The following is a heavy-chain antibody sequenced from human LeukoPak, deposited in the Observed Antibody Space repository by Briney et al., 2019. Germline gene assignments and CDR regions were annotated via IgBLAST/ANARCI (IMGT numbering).Heavy chain of an antibody. CDR1: GGSFSGYY. D-gene: IGHD6-13*01. CDR3: ARGGPQLGPKGFDY. CDR2: INHSGST. V-gene: IGHV4-34*01. Sequence: SETLSLTCAVYGGSFSGYYWSWIRQPPGKGLEWIGEINHSGSTNYNPSLKSRVTISVDTSKNQFSLKLSSVTAADTAVYYCARGGPQLGPKGFDYWGQGTLVTVSS. J-gene: IGHJ4*02.